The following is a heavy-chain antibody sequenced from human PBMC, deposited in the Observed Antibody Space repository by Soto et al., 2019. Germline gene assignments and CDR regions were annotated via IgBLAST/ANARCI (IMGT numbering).Heavy chain of an antibody. Sequence: GGSLRLSCAASGFTFDDYAMHWVRQAPGKGLEWVSGISWNSGSIGYADSVKGRFTISRDNAKNSLYLQMNSLRAEDTALYYCAKDSTYYDFWSGFGPADYWGQGTLVTVSS. J-gene: IGHJ4*02. CDR3: AKDSTYYDFWSGFGPADY. CDR2: ISWNSGSI. D-gene: IGHD3-3*01. CDR1: GFTFDDYA. V-gene: IGHV3-9*01.